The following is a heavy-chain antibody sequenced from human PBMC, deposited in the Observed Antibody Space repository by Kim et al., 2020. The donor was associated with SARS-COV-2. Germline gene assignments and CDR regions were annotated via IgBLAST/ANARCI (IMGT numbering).Heavy chain of an antibody. Sequence: GGSLRLSCAASGYTVTYSYMGWVRQAPGKGLEWLSFIYSGGNTIYADSVKGRLIISRDHSKNTLYLQMNSLRAEDTAVYYCATVVFYYDAGYFKNWGQGTLVIVSS. D-gene: IGHD3-22*01. CDR2: IYSGGNT. CDR3: ATVVFYYDAGYFKN. J-gene: IGHJ1*01. V-gene: IGHV3-66*01. CDR1: GYTVTYSY.